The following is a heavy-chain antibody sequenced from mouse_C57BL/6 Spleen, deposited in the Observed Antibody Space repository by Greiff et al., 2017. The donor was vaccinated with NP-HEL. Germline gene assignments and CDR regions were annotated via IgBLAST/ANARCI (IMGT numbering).Heavy chain of an antibody. CDR3: ARHYGNFYYDY. CDR1: GYAFSSSW. D-gene: IGHD2-1*01. V-gene: IGHV1-82*01. J-gene: IGHJ2*01. Sequence: QVQLQQSGPELVKPGASVKISCKASGYAFSSSWMNWVKQRPGKGLEWIGRIYPGDGDTNYNGKFKGKATLTADKSSSPAYMHISIPSSEDSAVYFCARHYGNFYYDYWGQGTTLTVSS. CDR2: IYPGDGDT.